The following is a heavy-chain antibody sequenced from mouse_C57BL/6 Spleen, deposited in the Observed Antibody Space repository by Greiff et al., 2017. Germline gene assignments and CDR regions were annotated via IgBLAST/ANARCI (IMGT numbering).Heavy chain of an antibody. CDR2: IHPNSGST. CDR3: ARKGGYDVDYFDY. CDR1: GYTSTSYW. V-gene: IGHV1-64*01. D-gene: IGHD2-2*01. Sequence: VQLQQPGAELVKPGASVKLSCKASGYTSTSYWMHWVKQRPGQGLEWIGMIHPNSGSTNYNEKFKSKATLTVDKSSSTAYMQLSSLTSEDSAVYYCARKGGYDVDYFDYWGQGTTLTVSS. J-gene: IGHJ2*01.